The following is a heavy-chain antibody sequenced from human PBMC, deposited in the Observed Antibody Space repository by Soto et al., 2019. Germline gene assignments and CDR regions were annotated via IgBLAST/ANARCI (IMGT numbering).Heavy chain of an antibody. D-gene: IGHD3-10*01. J-gene: IGHJ4*02. V-gene: IGHV3-15*07. CDR3: ATGGYGSGRYQFDY. CDR2: IKSKTDGGTT. Sequence: EVQLVESGGGLVKPGVSLRLSCAASGFTFSNAWMNWVRQAPGKGLEWVGRIKSKTDGGTTDYAAPVKGRFTISRDDSKNTLYLQMNSLKTGDTAVYYCATGGYGSGRYQFDYWGQGTLVTVSS. CDR1: GFTFSNAW.